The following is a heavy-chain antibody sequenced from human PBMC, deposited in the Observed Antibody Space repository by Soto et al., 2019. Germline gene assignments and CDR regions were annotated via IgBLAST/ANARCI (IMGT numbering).Heavy chain of an antibody. CDR2: INHSGRV. V-gene: IGHV4-34*01. Sequence: SETLSLTCAVYGGSFSGHSWTWIRQSPGKGLEWIGDINHSGRVNYSPSLKSLVTISLDTSKNQFSLTLSAVTAADTAMYYCSTRAYDTNGYYRFDPWGQGTLVTVSS. CDR1: GGSFSGHS. CDR3: STRAYDTNGYYRFDP. J-gene: IGHJ5*01. D-gene: IGHD3-22*01.